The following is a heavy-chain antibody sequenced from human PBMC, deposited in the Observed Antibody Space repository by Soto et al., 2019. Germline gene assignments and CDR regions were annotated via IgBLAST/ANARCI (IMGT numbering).Heavy chain of an antibody. CDR1: GFSSSHDA. D-gene: IGHD6-13*01. CDR3: VKGGASYTSCWYAN. V-gene: IGHV3-23*01. J-gene: IGHJ4*02. Sequence: PGGSLRLSCAASGFSSSHDAMHWVRQAPGKGLEWVSTIKDSGDSTYYLDSVRGRFTISRDYSRNTLYHQMTSLRAEDTALYHCVKGGASYTSCWYANWGQGILVTVSS. CDR2: IKDSGDST.